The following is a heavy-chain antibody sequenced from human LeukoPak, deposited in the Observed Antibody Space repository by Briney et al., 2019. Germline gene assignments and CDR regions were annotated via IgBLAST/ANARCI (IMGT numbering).Heavy chain of an antibody. Sequence: SETLSLTCTVSGGSISTYYWNWIRQPTGKGLEWIGSINSIGSTNYSPSLKSRVTISVDTSKNQFSLKLSSVTAADTAVYYCARLPRYYDSSGYYYYYFDYWGQGALVTVSS. V-gene: IGHV4-59*01. D-gene: IGHD3-22*01. CDR1: GGSISTYY. CDR2: INSIGST. J-gene: IGHJ4*02. CDR3: ARLPRYYDSSGYYYYYFDY.